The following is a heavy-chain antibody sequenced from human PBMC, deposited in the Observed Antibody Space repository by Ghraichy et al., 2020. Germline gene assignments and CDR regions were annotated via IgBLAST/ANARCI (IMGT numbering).Heavy chain of an antibody. D-gene: IGHD6-13*01. J-gene: IGHJ3*02. CDR3: AKERTAAGAFDI. V-gene: IGHV3-23*01. CDR2: INGRGCST. Sequence: GGSLRLSCAASGFTFRDYAISWVRQAPGKGLEWVSAINGRGCSTYYTDSVKGRFTISRDNFKNTLYLQMNSLPAEDTAVYYCAKERTAAGAFDIWGQGTMVTVSS. CDR1: GFTFRDYA.